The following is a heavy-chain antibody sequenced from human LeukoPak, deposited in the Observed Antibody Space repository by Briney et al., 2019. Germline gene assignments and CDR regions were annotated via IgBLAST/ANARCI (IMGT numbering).Heavy chain of an antibody. Sequence: PSETLSLTCAVYGGSFSGYYWSWIRQPPGKGLEWIGEINHSGSTNYNLSLKSRVTISVDTSKNQFSLKLSSVTAADTAVYYCASTIFGVVIITPDGAFDIWGQGTMVTVSS. J-gene: IGHJ3*02. CDR1: GGSFSGYY. CDR3: ASTIFGVVIITPDGAFDI. CDR2: INHSGST. D-gene: IGHD3-3*01. V-gene: IGHV4-34*01.